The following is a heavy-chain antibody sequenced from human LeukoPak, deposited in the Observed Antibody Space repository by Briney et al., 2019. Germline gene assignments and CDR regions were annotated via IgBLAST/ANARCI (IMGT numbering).Heavy chain of an antibody. Sequence: GGALRLSRAASGFTLSNYWMTWVRQAPGEGLEWVANIKQDGSEDYYLDSVKGRFTISRDNAKSSMWLQMNSLRDEDTAVYYCARDQTPFYWGQGSLVTVSS. CDR1: GFTLSNYW. CDR3: ARDQTPFY. CDR2: IKQDGSED. V-gene: IGHV3-7*01. J-gene: IGHJ4*02. D-gene: IGHD2-15*01.